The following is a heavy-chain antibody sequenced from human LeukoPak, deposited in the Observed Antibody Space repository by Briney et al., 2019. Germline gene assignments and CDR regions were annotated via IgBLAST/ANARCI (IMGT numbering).Heavy chain of an antibody. D-gene: IGHD1-1*01. CDR1: GYTFTSYY. V-gene: IGHV1-46*01. CDR3: ARDEGTTGSDY. J-gene: IGHJ4*02. Sequence: ASVKVSCKASGYTFTSYYMHWVRQAPGQGLEWMGIINPSGGSTSYAQKFQGRVTMTRDTSTSTVYTELSSLRSEDTAVYYCARDEGTTGSDYWGQGTLVTVSS. CDR2: INPSGGST.